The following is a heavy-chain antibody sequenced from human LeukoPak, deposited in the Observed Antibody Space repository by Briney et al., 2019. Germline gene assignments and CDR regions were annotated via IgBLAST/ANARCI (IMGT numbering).Heavy chain of an antibody. Sequence: SETLSLTCTVSAGSISDYYWAWIRQPPGKTLEWIGYVYYSGDTNYNPSLKSRVTISLDASKNQFSLKLSSVTAADTAVYYCATYVRHCKTTSCYHFDHWGLGTLVTVSS. D-gene: IGHD2-2*01. V-gene: IGHV4-59*01. CDR3: ATYVRHCKTTSCYHFDH. CDR1: AGSISDYY. CDR2: VYYSGDT. J-gene: IGHJ4*02.